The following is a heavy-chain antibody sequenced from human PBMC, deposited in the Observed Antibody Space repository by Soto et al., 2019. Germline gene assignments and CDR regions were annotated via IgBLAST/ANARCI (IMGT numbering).Heavy chain of an antibody. CDR3: AIPWAVGATDAFNI. Sequence: EVQLVQSGAEVKKPGESLKISCKGSGYSFTKYWIAWVRQMPGKGLEWMGIIYPGDSDTRYSPSFQGQVIISVDKSTDTAYVHWISLKASDTAMYYCAIPWAVGATDAFNIWGQGTMVTVPS. CDR2: IYPGDSDT. J-gene: IGHJ3*02. D-gene: IGHD1-26*01. V-gene: IGHV5-51*01. CDR1: GYSFTKYW.